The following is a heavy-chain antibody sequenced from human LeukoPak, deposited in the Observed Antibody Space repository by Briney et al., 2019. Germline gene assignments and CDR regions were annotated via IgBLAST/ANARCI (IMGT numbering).Heavy chain of an antibody. V-gene: IGHV4-30-4*01. Sequence: PSETLSLTCTVSGGSISSGEFYWCWIRQPPGKGLEWIGYIYYSGSTYYSPSLKSRVAISVDTSKNQFSLKLSSVTAADTAVYYCATGSSSSGYWGQGTLVTVSS. CDR2: IYYSGST. J-gene: IGHJ4*02. CDR3: ATGSSSSGY. D-gene: IGHD6-13*01. CDR1: GGSISSGEFY.